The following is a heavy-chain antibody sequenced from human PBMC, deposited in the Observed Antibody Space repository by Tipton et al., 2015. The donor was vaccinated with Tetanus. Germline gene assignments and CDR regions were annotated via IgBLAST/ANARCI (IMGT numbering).Heavy chain of an antibody. CDR3: ARIGWPQQNKPAFDI. Sequence: TLSLTCSVSGGSISSYYWTWIRQPPGRGLEWIGFVHYSGRTNYSPSLRSRASLSVDTSKNQFSLNLSSVTAADTAVYYRARIGWPQQNKPAFDIWGQGTVVTVSS. CDR2: VHYSGRT. J-gene: IGHJ3*02. V-gene: IGHV4-59*01. D-gene: IGHD6-19*01. CDR1: GGSISSYY.